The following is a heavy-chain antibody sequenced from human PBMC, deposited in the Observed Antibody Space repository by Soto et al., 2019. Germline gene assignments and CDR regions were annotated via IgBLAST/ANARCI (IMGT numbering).Heavy chain of an antibody. CDR2: IYHSGST. CDR3: ATERAPSWIQLRRNYYYGMDV. Sequence: PSETLSLTCAVSGGSISSSNWWSWVRQPPGKGLEWIGEIYHSGSTNYNPSLKSRVTISVDKSKNQFSLKLSSVTAADTAVYYCATERAPSWIQLRRNYYYGMDVWGQGNTVTVSS. CDR1: GGSISSSNW. D-gene: IGHD5-18*01. J-gene: IGHJ6*02. V-gene: IGHV4-4*02.